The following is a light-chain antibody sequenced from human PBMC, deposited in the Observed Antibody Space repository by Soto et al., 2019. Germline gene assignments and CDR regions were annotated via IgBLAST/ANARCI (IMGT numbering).Light chain of an antibody. J-gene: IGKJ4*01. CDR2: DAS. Sequence: VSTQSPSTLPLSPAHRATLSCRATQCVTTKLARYQQRPGQAPRLLIYDASTRATGIPARFSGSGSGTDFPLTISSLEPEDFAVYFCQHRSSWPLTIGGGTKVGIK. CDR1: QCVTTK. V-gene: IGKV3-11*01. CDR3: QHRSSWPLT.